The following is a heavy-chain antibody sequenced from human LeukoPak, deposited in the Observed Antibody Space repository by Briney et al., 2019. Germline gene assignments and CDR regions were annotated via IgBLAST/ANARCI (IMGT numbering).Heavy chain of an antibody. V-gene: IGHV4-34*01. D-gene: IGHD1-1*01. CDR1: GGSFSGYY. J-gene: IGHJ5*02. Sequence: SETLSLTCAVYGGSFSGYYWSWIRQPPGKGLEWIGEINHSGSTNYNPSLKSRVTISADTSKNQFSLKLSSVTAADTAVYYCARGRITKYNWFDPWGQGTLVTVSS. CDR2: INHSGST. CDR3: ARGRITKYNWFDP.